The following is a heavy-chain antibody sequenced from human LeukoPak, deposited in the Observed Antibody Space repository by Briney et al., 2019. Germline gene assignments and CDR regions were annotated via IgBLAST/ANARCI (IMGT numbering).Heavy chain of an antibody. CDR1: GSGFTSYW. V-gene: IGHV5-51*01. CDR2: IYPGDSDT. D-gene: IGHD2-21*02. J-gene: IGHJ3*02. Sequence: GASLKISCKGSGSGFTSYWIGWVRQMPGKGLEWMGIIYPGDSDTRYSPSFQGQVTISADKSISTAYLQWSSLKASDTAMYYCASTYCGGDCPPPENHDAFDIWGQGTMVTVSS. CDR3: ASTYCGGDCPPPENHDAFDI.